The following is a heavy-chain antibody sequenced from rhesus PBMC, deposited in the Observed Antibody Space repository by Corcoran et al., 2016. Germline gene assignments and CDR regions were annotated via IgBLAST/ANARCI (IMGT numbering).Heavy chain of an antibody. CDR3: ARVVLGYSGYYFDY. CDR2: IYGSSTST. D-gene: IGHD5-42*01. Sequence: QVQLQESGPGVVKPSETLSLTCAVSVGSISVSYRWSWIRPPPGKGLEWIGYIYGSSTSTNYNPSLKSRVTISKDTSKNQFSLKLSSVTAADTAVYYCARVVLGYSGYYFDYWGQEVLVTVSS. CDR1: VGSISVSYR. J-gene: IGHJ4*01. V-gene: IGHV4S10*01.